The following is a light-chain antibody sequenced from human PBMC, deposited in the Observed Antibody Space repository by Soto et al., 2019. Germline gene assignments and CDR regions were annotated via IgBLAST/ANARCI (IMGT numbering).Light chain of an antibody. CDR2: AAS. CDR3: LQDYDYPLT. CDR1: QGIRND. Sequence: AIQMTQSPSSLSASVGDRVTITCRASQGIRNDLGWYQQKPGKAPKLLIYAASTLQSGVPSRFSGSGSGTDFTLTSGSLQPEDFVTYYCLQDYDYPLTFGGGPKVEIK. V-gene: IGKV1-6*01. J-gene: IGKJ4*01.